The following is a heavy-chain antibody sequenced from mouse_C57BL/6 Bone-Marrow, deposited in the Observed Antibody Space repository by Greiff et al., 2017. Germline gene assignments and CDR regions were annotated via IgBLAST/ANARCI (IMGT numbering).Heavy chain of an antibody. CDR1: GFSLTSYG. CDR3: ARKSGSSYDWYFDV. J-gene: IGHJ1*03. V-gene: IGHV2-2*01. CDR2: IWSGGST. D-gene: IGHD1-1*01. Sequence: QVQLQQSGPGLVQPSQSLSITCTVSGFSLTSYGVHWVRQSPGKGLEWLGVIWSGGSTDYNAAFISRLSISKDNSKSQVFFKMNSLQADDTAIYYCARKSGSSYDWYFDVWGTGTTVTVSS.